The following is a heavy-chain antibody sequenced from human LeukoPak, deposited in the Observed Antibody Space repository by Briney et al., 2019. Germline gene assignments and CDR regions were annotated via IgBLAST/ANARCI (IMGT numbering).Heavy chain of an antibody. D-gene: IGHD1-26*01. J-gene: IGHJ6*03. V-gene: IGHV3-20*04. CDR2: INWNGGSS. CDR1: GFTFDHYG. CDR3: AKDVGAGYYYYMDV. Sequence: GGSLRLSCAASGFTFDHYGMNWVRQVPGQGLEWVSGINWNGGSSGYADSVKGRFTISRDNAKNFLYLQMNSLRAEDTAVYYCAKDVGAGYYYYMDVWGKGTTVTVSS.